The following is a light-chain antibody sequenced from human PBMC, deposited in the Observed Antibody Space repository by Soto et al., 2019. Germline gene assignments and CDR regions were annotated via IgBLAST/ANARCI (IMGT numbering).Light chain of an antibody. J-gene: IGKJ5*01. Sequence: EIVLPQSPATLPLSPGDRPALSCKASQSVHNFLSWYQQKPGQAPRLLIYGASTRAAGSPARFSGSGSGTDYSLTISSLEPEDYAVYYCQQRSNWPPITFGQGTRLEIK. V-gene: IGKV3-11*01. CDR2: GAS. CDR3: QQRSNWPPIT. CDR1: QSVHNF.